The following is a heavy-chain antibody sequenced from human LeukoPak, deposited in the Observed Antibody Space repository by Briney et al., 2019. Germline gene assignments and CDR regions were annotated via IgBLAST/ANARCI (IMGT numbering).Heavy chain of an antibody. CDR1: GYTFTSYY. D-gene: IGHD3-10*01. Sequence: GASVKVSCKASGYTFTSYYMHWVRQAPGQGLEWMGIINPSGGSTSYAQKFQGRVTMIRDTSASTVYMELSSLRSEDTAVYYCARAPSRGYYFDYWGQGTLVTVSS. J-gene: IGHJ4*02. CDR2: INPSGGST. CDR3: ARAPSRGYYFDY. V-gene: IGHV1-46*01.